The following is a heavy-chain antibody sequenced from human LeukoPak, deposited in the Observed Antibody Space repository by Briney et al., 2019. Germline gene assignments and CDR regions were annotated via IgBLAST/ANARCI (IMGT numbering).Heavy chain of an antibody. CDR1: GFTFSSYS. CDR3: ARDFGRYYFDY. V-gene: IGHV3-21*01. J-gene: IGHJ4*02. CDR2: ISTRSGNI. D-gene: IGHD3-10*01. Sequence: PGGSLRLSCAASGFTFSSYSMNWVRQAPGKGLEWVSSISTRSGNIYYADSVNGRFTISRDNAKNSLHLQMNSLRAEDTAVYYCARDFGRYYFDYWGQGTLVTVSS.